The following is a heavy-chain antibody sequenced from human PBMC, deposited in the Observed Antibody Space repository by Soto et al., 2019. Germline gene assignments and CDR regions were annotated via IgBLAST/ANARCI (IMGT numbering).Heavy chain of an antibody. CDR1: GGTFSSYA. J-gene: IGHJ4*02. CDR3: AEAGIGGFWGGLFDD. CDR2: IIPIFGTA. Sequence: QVQLVQSGAEVKKPGSSVKVSCKASGGTFSSYAISWVRQAPGQGLEWMGGIIPIFGTANYAQKFQGRVTITADEPRSTASMKLSGLESKEPAGYYGAEAGIGGFWGGLFDDWGKGTLVTVSS. D-gene: IGHD3-3*01. V-gene: IGHV1-69*01.